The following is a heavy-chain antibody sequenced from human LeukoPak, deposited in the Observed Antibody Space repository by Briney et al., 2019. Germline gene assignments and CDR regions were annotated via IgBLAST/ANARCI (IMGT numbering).Heavy chain of an antibody. CDR3: AKEGYYYGGSGYYLFEY. D-gene: IGHD3-22*01. Sequence: GGSLRLSCAASGFTFSNYAMNWIRQAPGKGLEWVSGIGDSGDNTYHADSVKGRFTISRDNSKNTLYLQMASLRAEDTAVYYCAKEGYYYGGSGYYLFEYWGQGTLVTVSS. CDR2: IGDSGDNT. V-gene: IGHV3-23*01. CDR1: GFTFSNYA. J-gene: IGHJ4*02.